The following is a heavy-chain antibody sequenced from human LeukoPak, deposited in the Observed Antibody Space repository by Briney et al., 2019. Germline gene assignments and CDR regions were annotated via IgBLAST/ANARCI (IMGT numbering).Heavy chain of an antibody. V-gene: IGHV1-2*02. J-gene: IGHJ4*02. CDR2: INPNSGGT. D-gene: IGHD2-15*01. CDR3: ARDPFWLGYCSGGSCYPPGNYFDY. Sequence: ASVKVSCKASGYTFTGYYMHWVRQAPGQGLEWMGWINPNSGGTNYAQKFQGRVTMTRDTSISTAYMELSRLRSDDTAVYYCARDPFWLGYCSGGSCYPPGNYFDYWGQGTLVTVSS. CDR1: GYTFTGYY.